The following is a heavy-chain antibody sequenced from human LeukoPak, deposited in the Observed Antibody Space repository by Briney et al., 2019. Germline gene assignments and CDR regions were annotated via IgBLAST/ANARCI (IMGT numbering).Heavy chain of an antibody. D-gene: IGHD6-25*01. J-gene: IGHJ4*02. V-gene: IGHV3-23*01. CDR3: AKWHEGQVAAPDH. CDR1: GSAFSSCA. Sequence: PGGSLRLSCEASGSAFSSCAMSWVRQAPGKGLDWVSTISGSGGGIYYADSVKGRFTISRDNSKNTLSLQMNNLRAKDSAVYYCAKWHEGQVAAPDHWGQGTLVTVSS. CDR2: ISGSGGGI.